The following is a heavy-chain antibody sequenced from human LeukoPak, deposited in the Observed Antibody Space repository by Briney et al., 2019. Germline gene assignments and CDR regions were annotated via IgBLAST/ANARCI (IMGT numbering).Heavy chain of an antibody. J-gene: IGHJ4*02. D-gene: IGHD1-1*01. CDR2: ISGSGGST. CDR3: AKANWVSNADAVW. CDR1: GFTFSSYA. V-gene: IGHV3-23*01. Sequence: PGGSLRLSCAASGFTFSSYAMSWVRQAPGKGLEWVSAISGSGGSTYYADSVKGRFTLSRDDSRNTVYLQLKNLRVEDTAIYFCAKANWVSNADAVWWGQGTQVTVSS.